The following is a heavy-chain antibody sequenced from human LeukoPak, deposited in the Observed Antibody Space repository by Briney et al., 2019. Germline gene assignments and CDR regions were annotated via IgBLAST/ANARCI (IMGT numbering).Heavy chain of an antibody. V-gene: IGHV1-2*06. CDR1: GYTFTGYY. D-gene: IGHD6-13*01. CDR2: INPNSGGT. J-gene: IGHJ6*03. CDR3: AREEQQLVWPDAYYYMDV. Sequence: ASVKVSCKASGYTFTGYYMYWVRQAPGQGLEWMGRINPNSGGTNYAQKFQGRVTMTRDTSISTAYMELSRLRSDDTAVYYCAREEQQLVWPDAYYYMDVWGKGTTVTVSS.